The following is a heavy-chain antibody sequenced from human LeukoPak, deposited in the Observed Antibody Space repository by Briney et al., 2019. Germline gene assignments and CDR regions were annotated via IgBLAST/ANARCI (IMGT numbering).Heavy chain of an antibody. V-gene: IGHV3-23*01. CDR2: ISGSGGST. Sequence: GGSLRLSCAASGFTFSSYGMSWVRQAPGKGLEWVSAISGSGGSTYYADSVKGRFTISRDNSKNTLYLQMNSLRAEDTAVYYCAKEGIAVAGTLGLGFDYWGQGTLVTVSS. CDR3: AKEGIAVAGTLGLGFDY. D-gene: IGHD6-19*01. CDR1: GFTFSSYG. J-gene: IGHJ4*02.